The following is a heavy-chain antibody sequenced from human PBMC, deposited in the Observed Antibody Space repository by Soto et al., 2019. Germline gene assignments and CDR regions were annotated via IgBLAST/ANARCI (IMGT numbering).Heavy chain of an antibody. J-gene: IGHJ6*04. CDR1: GYTFTSYG. D-gene: IGHD3-3*01. V-gene: IGHV1-18*01. CDR2: ISAYNGNT. Sequence: GASVKVSCKASGYTFTSYGISWVRQAPGQGLEWMGWISAYNGNTNYAQKLQGRVTMTTDTSTSTAYMELRSLRSDDTAVYYCARADQPQYYDFWSGYHNPLAVWAKGTSVTGSS. CDR3: ARADQPQYYDFWSGYHNPLAV.